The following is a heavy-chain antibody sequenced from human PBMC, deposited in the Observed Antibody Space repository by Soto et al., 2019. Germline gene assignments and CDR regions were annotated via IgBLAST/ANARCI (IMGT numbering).Heavy chain of an antibody. D-gene: IGHD2-21*01. CDR2: IHYSGST. CDR3: ALIYWDDDKRYSPSLKSRLTITKDTSKNQVVLTMTNVDPVDTATYYCARTVVTPSAEYFQH. J-gene: IGHJ1*01. V-gene: IGHV4-30-4*01. CDR1: GGSMSSGVYY. Sequence: PSETLSLTCSVSGGSMSSGVYYGSWIRQPPGKGLEWIGYIHYSGSTHYNPSFKSRVTISIDTSKNQFSLTVRSVTVPEKALEWLALIYWDDDKRYSPSLKSRLTITKDTSKNQVVLTMTNVDPVDTATYYCARTVVTPSAEYFQHWGQGTLVTVSS.